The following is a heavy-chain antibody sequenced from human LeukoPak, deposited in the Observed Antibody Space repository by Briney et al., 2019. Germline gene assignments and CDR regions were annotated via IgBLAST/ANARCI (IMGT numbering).Heavy chain of an antibody. J-gene: IGHJ5*02. D-gene: IGHD3-10*01. CDR1: GGSISPYF. CDR3: ARDDYRGVTNFDP. Sequence: SETLSLTCTVSGGSISPYFWSWMRQTPGRGLEWIGYISYTGSTNYNPALKSRVTISVDTSKNQFSLQLTSVTAADTAVYYCARDDYRGVTNFDPWGQGTLVTVSS. V-gene: IGHV4-59*01. CDR2: ISYTGST.